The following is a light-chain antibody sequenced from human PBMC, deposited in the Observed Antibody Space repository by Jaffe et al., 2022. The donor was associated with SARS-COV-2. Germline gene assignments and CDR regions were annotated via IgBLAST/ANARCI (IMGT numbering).Light chain of an antibody. CDR3: KSRDSSGDLLRL. Sequence: SSELTQDPAVSVALGQTVRITCQGDSLRNYFATWYQQKPGQAPVVVIYGNNNRPSGIPDRFSGSSSGNTASLTITGAQAEDEADYYCKSRDSSGDLLRLFGGGTKLTVL. V-gene: IGLV3-19*01. CDR1: SLRNYF. J-gene: IGLJ2*01. CDR2: GNN.